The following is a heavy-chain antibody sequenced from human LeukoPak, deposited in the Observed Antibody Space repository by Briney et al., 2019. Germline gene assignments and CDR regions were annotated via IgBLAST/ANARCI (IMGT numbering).Heavy chain of an antibody. Sequence: GGSLRLSCAASGFTFSSYSMSWVGQAPGKGLEWVSAISSSGGSTDYTDSAKGRFTISRDNSKNTLYLQMNSLRAEDTAVYYCAKKMSITAASQVDYWGQGTLVTVSS. CDR1: GFTFSSYS. D-gene: IGHD1-20*01. V-gene: IGHV3-23*01. J-gene: IGHJ4*02. CDR2: ISSSGGST. CDR3: AKKMSITAASQVDY.